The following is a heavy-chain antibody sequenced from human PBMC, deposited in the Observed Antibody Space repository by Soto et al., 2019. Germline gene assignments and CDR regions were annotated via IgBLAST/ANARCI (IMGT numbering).Heavy chain of an antibody. Sequence: ASVKVSCKASGYTFTSYGISWVRQAPGQGLEWMGWISAYNGNTNYAQKLQGRVTMTTDTSTSTAYMELRTLRSDDTAVYYCASHDSSSSWLYYFDYWGQGTLVTVSS. CDR1: GYTFTSYG. V-gene: IGHV1-18*04. D-gene: IGHD6-13*01. CDR3: ASHDSSSSWLYYFDY. J-gene: IGHJ4*02. CDR2: ISAYNGNT.